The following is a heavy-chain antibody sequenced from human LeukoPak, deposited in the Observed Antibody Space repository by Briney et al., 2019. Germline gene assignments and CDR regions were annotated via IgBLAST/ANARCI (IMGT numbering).Heavy chain of an antibody. CDR3: ARAGYSSGPHYYYYGMDV. J-gene: IGHJ6*02. D-gene: IGHD6-19*01. CDR2: IYYSGST. V-gene: IGHV4-59*01. Sequence: SETLSLTCTVSGGSISSYYWSWIRQPPGKGLEWIGYIYYSGSTNYNPSLKSRVTISVDTSKNQFPLKLSSVTAADTAVYYCARAGYSSGPHYYYYGMDVWGQGTTVTVSS. CDR1: GGSISSYY.